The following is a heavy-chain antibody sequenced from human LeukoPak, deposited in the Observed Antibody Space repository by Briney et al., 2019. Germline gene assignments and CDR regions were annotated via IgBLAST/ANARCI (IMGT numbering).Heavy chain of an antibody. D-gene: IGHD6-13*01. CDR3: AKLAIAATGTSLGGVDY. J-gene: IGHJ4*02. CDR1: GFTFDDYA. CDR2: ISENSGST. V-gene: IGHV3-43*02. Sequence: GGSLRLSCAASGFTFDDYAMHWVRQAPGKGLEWVSLISENSGSTYYADSVKGRFTISRDNSKNSLYLQMNSLRTEDTALYYCAKLAIAATGTSLGGVDYWGQGTLVTVSS.